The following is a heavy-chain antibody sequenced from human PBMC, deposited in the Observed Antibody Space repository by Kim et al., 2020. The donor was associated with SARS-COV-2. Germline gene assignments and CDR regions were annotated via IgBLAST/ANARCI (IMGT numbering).Heavy chain of an antibody. CDR2: ISAYNGNT. J-gene: IGHJ6*02. CDR3: ARAAYYYGSGSYKSLYYYYYGMDV. CDR1: GYTFTSYG. V-gene: IGHV1-18*01. Sequence: ASVKVSCKASGYTFTSYGISWVRQAPGQGLEWMGWISAYNGNTNYAQKLQGRVTMTTDTSTSTAYMELRSLRSDDTAVYYCARAAYYYGSGSYKSLYYYYYGMDVWGQGTTVTVSS. D-gene: IGHD3-10*01.